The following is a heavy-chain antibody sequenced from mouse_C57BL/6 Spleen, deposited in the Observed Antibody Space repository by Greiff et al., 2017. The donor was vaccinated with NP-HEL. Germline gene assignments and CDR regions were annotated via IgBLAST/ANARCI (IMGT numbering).Heavy chain of an antibody. Sequence: QVQLQQSGAELARPGASVKLSCKASGYTFTSYGISWVKQRTGQGLEWIGEIYPRSGNTYYNEKFKGKATLTADKSSSTAYMELRSLTSEDSAVYFCARETDYDGFYAMDYWGQGTSVTVSS. V-gene: IGHV1-81*01. CDR2: IYPRSGNT. D-gene: IGHD2-4*01. CDR3: ARETDYDGFYAMDY. CDR1: GYTFTSYG. J-gene: IGHJ4*01.